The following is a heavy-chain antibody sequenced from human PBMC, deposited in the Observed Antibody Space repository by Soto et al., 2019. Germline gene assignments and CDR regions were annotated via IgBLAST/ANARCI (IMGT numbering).Heavy chain of an antibody. J-gene: IGHJ5*02. CDR1: SGSISSSNW. V-gene: IGHV4-4*02. Sequence: QVQLQESGPGLVTPSGTLSLTCAVSSGSISSSNWLSWVRQPPGKGLEWIGENYHSGSTNYNPSLKSRVTISVDKSNNQFSLTLSSVTAADTAVYYCARGFGHSGYDEGAPWCHGTLVTVSS. D-gene: IGHD5-12*01. CDR3: ARGFGHSGYDEGAP. CDR2: NYHSGST.